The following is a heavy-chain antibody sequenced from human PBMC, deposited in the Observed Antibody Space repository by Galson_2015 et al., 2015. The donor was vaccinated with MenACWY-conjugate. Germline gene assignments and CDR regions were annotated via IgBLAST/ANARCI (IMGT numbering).Heavy chain of an antibody. Sequence: SLRLSCAASGFTFSSYSMNWVRQAPGKGLEWVSSISSSSSYIYYADSVKGRFTISRDNAKNSLYLQMNSLRAEDTAVYYCARDRDSSSWPYYFDYWGQGTLVTVSS. CDR1: GFTFSSYS. V-gene: IGHV3-21*01. J-gene: IGHJ4*02. D-gene: IGHD6-13*01. CDR2: ISSSSSYI. CDR3: ARDRDSSSWPYYFDY.